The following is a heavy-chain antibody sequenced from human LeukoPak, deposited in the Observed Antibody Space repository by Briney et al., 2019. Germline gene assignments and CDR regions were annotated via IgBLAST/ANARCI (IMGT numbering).Heavy chain of an antibody. Sequence: PGGSLRLSCAASGFTFSSYAMHWVRQAPGKGLEWVAVISYDGSNKYYADSVKGRFTISRDNSKNTLYLQMNSLRAEDTAVYYCATLGVVIGDDAFDIWGQGTMVTVSS. J-gene: IGHJ3*02. CDR3: ATLGVVIGDDAFDI. CDR1: GFTFSSYA. CDR2: ISYDGSNK. D-gene: IGHD3-3*01. V-gene: IGHV3-30-3*01.